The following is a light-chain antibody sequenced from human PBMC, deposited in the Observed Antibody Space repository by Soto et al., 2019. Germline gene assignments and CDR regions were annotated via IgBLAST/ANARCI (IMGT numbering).Light chain of an antibody. CDR3: ATWDDRLNGVV. CDR1: SSNIGSTT. CDR2: STD. Sequence: QSVLTQPPSASGTPGQRVTISCSGSSSNIGSTTVNWYQQLPGTAPQVLIFSTDQRPSRVPDRFSGSKSGTSASLAISGLQSEDEADYYCATWDDRLNGVVFGGGTKLTVL. V-gene: IGLV1-44*01. J-gene: IGLJ2*01.